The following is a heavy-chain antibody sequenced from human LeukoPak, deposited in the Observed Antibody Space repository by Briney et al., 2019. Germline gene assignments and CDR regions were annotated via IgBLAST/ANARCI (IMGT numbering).Heavy chain of an antibody. V-gene: IGHV3-7*01. CDR3: ARGGNSSWDY. Sequence: GGSLRLSCAASGFTFSSYAMSWVRQAPGKGLEWVANIKPDGTEKYYVDSLKGRFTISRDNAKNSLYLQMNSLRVEDTAVYYCARGGNSSWDYWGQGALVTVSS. CDR2: IKPDGTEK. CDR1: GFTFSSYA. J-gene: IGHJ4*02. D-gene: IGHD6-6*01.